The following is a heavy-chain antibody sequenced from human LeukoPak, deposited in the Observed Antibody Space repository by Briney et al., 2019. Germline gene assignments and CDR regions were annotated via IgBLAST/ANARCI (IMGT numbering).Heavy chain of an antibody. J-gene: IGHJ4*02. D-gene: IGHD6-13*01. Sequence: GGSLRLSCAASGFTFSSYWMSWVRQAPGKGLEWVANIKQDGSEKYYVDSVKGRFTISRDNAKNSLYLQMNSLRAEDTAVYYCASSMAAAATPTDYWGQGTLVTVSS. CDR2: IKQDGSEK. CDR1: GFTFSSYW. V-gene: IGHV3-7*01. CDR3: ASSMAAAATPTDY.